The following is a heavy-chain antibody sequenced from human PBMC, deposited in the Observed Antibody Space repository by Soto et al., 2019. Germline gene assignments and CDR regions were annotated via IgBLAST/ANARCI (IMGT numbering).Heavy chain of an antibody. Sequence: EVQVVESGGGLLQPGGSLRLSCAASGFDFNNFWMYWVRQAPGKGLVWVSRMSADGTCKDYADSVKGRFTISRDNANKTVYLQATRLGVEDTAIDDGGGHLGYWGQGTLVAVFS. V-gene: IGHV3-74*01. D-gene: IGHD5-12*01. CDR3: GGHLGY. CDR1: GFDFNNFW. CDR2: MSADGTCK. J-gene: IGHJ4*02.